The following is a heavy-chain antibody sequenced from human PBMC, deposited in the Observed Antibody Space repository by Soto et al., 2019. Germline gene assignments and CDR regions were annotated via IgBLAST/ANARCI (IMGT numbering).Heavy chain of an antibody. J-gene: IGHJ4*02. CDR2: ISGGGGGT. D-gene: IGHD2-21*02. CDR3: AKDVGRWVETFDY. CDR1: GFTLTRSG. V-gene: IGHV3-23*01. Sequence: EVQLLESGGGLVQPGGSLRLSCVGSGFTLTRSGMSWVRQAPGKGLEWVSGISGGGGGTYYADSVRGWFTISRDISKNTVYLQMNGLRAEDTAVYYCAKDVGRWVETFDYWGEGTRVTVSS.